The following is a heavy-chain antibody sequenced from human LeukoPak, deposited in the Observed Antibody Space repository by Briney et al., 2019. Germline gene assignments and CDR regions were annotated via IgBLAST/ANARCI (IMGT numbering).Heavy chain of an antibody. J-gene: IGHJ4*02. V-gene: IGHV4-34*01. D-gene: IGHD5-12*01. CDR1: GGSFSGYY. CDR3: ARGPGYDQEGY. Sequence: PSETLSLTCAVYGGSFSGYYWSWIRQPPGKGLEWIGEINHSGGTNYNPSLKSRVTISLDTSKNQFSLKLSSVTAADTAVYYCARGPGYDQEGYWGQGTLVIVSS. CDR2: INHSGGT.